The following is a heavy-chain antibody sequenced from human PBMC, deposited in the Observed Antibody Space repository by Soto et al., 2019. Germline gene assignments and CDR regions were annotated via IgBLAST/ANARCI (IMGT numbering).Heavy chain of an antibody. Sequence: KPSETLSLTCTVSGGSISSYYWSWIRQPPGKGLEWIGYIYYSGSTNYNPSLKSRVTISVDTSKNQFSLKLSSVTAADTAVYYCARASRFLEWLPNYWFDPWGQGTLVTVSS. V-gene: IGHV4-59*01. CDR1: GGSISSYY. CDR2: IYYSGST. J-gene: IGHJ5*02. CDR3: ARASRFLEWLPNYWFDP. D-gene: IGHD3-3*01.